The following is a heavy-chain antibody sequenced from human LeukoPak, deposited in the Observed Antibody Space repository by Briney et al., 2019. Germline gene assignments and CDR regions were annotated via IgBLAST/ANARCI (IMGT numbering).Heavy chain of an antibody. CDR2: MNPNSGNT. CDR1: GYTFTSYD. J-gene: IGHJ6*03. Sequence: ASVKVSCKASGYTFTSYDINWVRQATGQGLEWMGWMNPNSGNTGYAQKFQGRVTMTRNTSISTAYMELSSLRSEDTAVYYCARGKVSYYYYYMDVWGKGTTVTISS. CDR3: ARGKVSYYYYYMDV. V-gene: IGHV1-8*01.